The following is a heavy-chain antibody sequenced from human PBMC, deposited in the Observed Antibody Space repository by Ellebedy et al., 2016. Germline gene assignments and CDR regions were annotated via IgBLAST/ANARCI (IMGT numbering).Heavy chain of an antibody. Sequence: SETLSLTCNASGGSVSSAYWNWIRRPPGKGLEWIGYVFHTGTTNYSPSLKSRVTMSVDTSKSQFSLRLTSVTAADTAVYYCAKWNGGWYAYDVWGQGTMVTVSS. V-gene: IGHV4-59*02. CDR3: AKWNGGWYAYDV. D-gene: IGHD6-19*01. J-gene: IGHJ3*01. CDR2: VFHTGTT. CDR1: GGSVSSAY.